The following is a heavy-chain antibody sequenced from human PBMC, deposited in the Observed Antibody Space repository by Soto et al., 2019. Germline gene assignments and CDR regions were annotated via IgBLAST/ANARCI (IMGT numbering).Heavy chain of an antibody. J-gene: IGHJ4*02. V-gene: IGHV3-23*01. CDR1: AFTFNNYA. CDR3: AKSRYSDSSGDFYDY. D-gene: IGHD3-22*01. Sequence: GGPLRLSCAASAFTFNNYAMSWVRQAPGKGLEWVSGIGGSGRTTYYADSVKGRFTISRGNSNNTLFLQMNSLRAEDTAVYYCAKSRYSDSSGDFYDYWGQGTLVTVSS. CDR2: IGGSGRTT.